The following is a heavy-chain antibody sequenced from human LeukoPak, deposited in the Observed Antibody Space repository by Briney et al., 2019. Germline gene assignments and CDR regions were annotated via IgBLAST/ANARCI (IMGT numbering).Heavy chain of an antibody. CDR1: GLTFSTYA. CDR3: VTDQGD. J-gene: IGHJ4*02. V-gene: IGHV3-23*01. CDR2: IGGSGTGT. Sequence: PGGSLRLSCAASGLTFSTYAMTWVRQAPGKGLDLVSSIGGSGTGTYYADSVKGRFTMSRDNARNTLFLQMSALRVDDTAMYYCVTDQGDCGQGALVTVSS.